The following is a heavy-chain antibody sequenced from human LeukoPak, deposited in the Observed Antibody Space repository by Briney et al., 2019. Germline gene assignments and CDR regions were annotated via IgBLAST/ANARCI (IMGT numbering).Heavy chain of an antibody. CDR3: ARDDYYAGRSNLHDY. V-gene: IGHV3-21*01. Sequence: GGSLRLSCAASGFTFSSYSMNWVRQAPGKGLEWVSSISSSSSYIYYADSVKGRFTISRDNAKNSLYLQMNSLRAEDTAVYYCARDDYYAGRSNLHDYWGQGTLVTVSS. D-gene: IGHD1-26*01. J-gene: IGHJ4*02. CDR2: ISSSSSYI. CDR1: GFTFSSYS.